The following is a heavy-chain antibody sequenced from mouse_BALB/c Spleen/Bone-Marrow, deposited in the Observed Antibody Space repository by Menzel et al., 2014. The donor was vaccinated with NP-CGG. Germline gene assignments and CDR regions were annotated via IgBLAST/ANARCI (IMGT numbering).Heavy chain of an antibody. D-gene: IGHD2-3*01. Sequence: LQESGAELVKPGASVKLSCKASGYTFTSYYMYWVKQRPGQGLEWIGEINPSNGGTNFNEKFKSKATLTVDKSSSTAYMQLSSLTSEDSAVYYCTRGGWLAMGYWGQGTSVTVSS. J-gene: IGHJ4*01. CDR3: TRGGWLAMGY. CDR2: INPSNGGT. V-gene: IGHV1S81*02. CDR1: GYTFTSYY.